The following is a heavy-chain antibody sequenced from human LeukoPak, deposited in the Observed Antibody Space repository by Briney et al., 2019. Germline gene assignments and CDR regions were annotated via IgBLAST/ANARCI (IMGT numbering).Heavy chain of an antibody. CDR3: ARGPYCSGGSCYYNWFDP. Sequence: GASVKVSCKASGYTFTAYFIHWVRQAPGQGLEWMGWINPNSGATTFAQKFQGRVTMTRDTSISTAYMDLSSLRSEDTAVYYCARGPYCSGGSCYYNWFDPWGQGTLVTVSS. CDR1: GYTFTAYF. CDR2: INPNSGAT. J-gene: IGHJ5*02. V-gene: IGHV1-2*02. D-gene: IGHD2-15*01.